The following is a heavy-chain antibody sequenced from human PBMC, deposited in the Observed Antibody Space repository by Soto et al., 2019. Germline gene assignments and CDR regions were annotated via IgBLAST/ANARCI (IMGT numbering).Heavy chain of an antibody. V-gene: IGHV4-30-2*01. CDR1: GGSISSGGYS. CDR3: AREQQLAPGWFDP. D-gene: IGHD6-13*01. J-gene: IGHJ5*02. Sequence: PSETLSLTCAVSGGSISSGGYSWSWIRQPPGKGLEWIGYIYHSGSTYYNPSLKSRVTISVDTSKNQFSLKLSSVTAADTAVYYCAREQQLAPGWFDPWGQGTLVTVSS. CDR2: IYHSGST.